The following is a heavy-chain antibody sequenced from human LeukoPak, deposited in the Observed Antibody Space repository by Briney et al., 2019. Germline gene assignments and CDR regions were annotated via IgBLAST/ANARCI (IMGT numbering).Heavy chain of an antibody. Sequence: PGGFLRLSCAASEFTFTTYGMHWVRQAPGKGLEWVAFIYYADYVKGRFTISRDISKNTLYLQMDSLRAEDTAIYYCARDWKTNSFDYWGQGTLVTVSS. D-gene: IGHD1-1*01. J-gene: IGHJ4*02. CDR1: EFTFTTYG. CDR2: I. V-gene: IGHV3-30*02. CDR3: ARDWKTNSFDY.